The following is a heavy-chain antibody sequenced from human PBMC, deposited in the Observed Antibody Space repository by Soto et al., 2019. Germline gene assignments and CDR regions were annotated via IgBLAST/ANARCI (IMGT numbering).Heavy chain of an antibody. V-gene: IGHV1-18*01. Sequence: GASVKVSCKASGYTFTSYGISWVRQAPGQGLEWMGWISAYNGNTNYAQKLQGRVTMTTDTSTSTAYMELRSPRSDDTAVYYCARLHSYYYRSGPLLGMDVWGQGTTVNVSS. CDR2: ISAYNGNT. J-gene: IGHJ6*02. CDR1: GYTFTSYG. D-gene: IGHD3-10*01. CDR3: ARLHSYYYRSGPLLGMDV.